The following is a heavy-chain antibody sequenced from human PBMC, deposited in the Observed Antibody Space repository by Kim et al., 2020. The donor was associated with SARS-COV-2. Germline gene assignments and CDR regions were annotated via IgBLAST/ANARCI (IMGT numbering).Heavy chain of an antibody. J-gene: IGHJ5*02. CDR2: IYYSGST. V-gene: IGHV4-39*01. CDR1: GGSISSSSHY. Sequence: SETLSLTCTVSGGSISSSSHYWGWIRQPPGKGLEWIGSIYYSGSTYYNPSLKSRVTISVDTSKNQFSLKLSSVTAADTAVYYCARRVVGATDTWGQGTLVTVSS. D-gene: IGHD1-26*01. CDR3: ARRVVGATDT.